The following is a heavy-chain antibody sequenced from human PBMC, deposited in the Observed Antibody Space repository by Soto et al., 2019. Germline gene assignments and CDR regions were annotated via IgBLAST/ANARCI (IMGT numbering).Heavy chain of an antibody. Sequence: QVQLVESGGGVVQPGRSLRLSCAASGFTFSSYRMHWVRQAPGKGLEWVAVISYDGSNKYYADSVKGRFTISRDNSKNTLYLQMSSLRAEDTAVYYCVKDGSSGWPYYYGLDVWGQGTTVTVSS. D-gene: IGHD6-19*01. CDR3: VKDGSSGWPYYYGLDV. V-gene: IGHV3-30*18. CDR2: ISYDGSNK. J-gene: IGHJ6*02. CDR1: GFTFSSYR.